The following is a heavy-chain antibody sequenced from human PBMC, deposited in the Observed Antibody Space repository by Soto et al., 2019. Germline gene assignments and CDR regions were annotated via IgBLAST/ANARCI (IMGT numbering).Heavy chain of an antibody. CDR1: GGYIRSSNW. V-gene: IGHV4-4*02. D-gene: IGHD4-4*01. CDR3: ARAVDGYSPFDY. J-gene: IGHJ4*02. Sequence: SETLSPTCAISGGYIRSSNWLTWVRQPPGKRLEWIGEIYHSGSTNYTPSLKSRVTISVDKSKNQSSLKLSSVTAADTAVYYCARAVDGYSPFDYWGQGTLVTVSS. CDR2: IYHSGST.